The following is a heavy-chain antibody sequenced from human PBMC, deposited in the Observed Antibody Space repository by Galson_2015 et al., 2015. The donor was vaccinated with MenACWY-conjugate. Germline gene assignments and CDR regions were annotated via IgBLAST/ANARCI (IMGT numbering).Heavy chain of an antibody. CDR1: GGTFSSYA. CDR2: IIPIFGTA. D-gene: IGHD6-6*01. CDR3: ATYEIAARPAWVNPGTYYYYYGMDV. Sequence: SVKVSCKASGGTFSSYAISWVRQAPGQGLEWMGGIIPIFGTANYAQKFQGRVTITADESTSTAYMELSSLRSEDTAVYYCATYEIAARPAWVNPGTYYYYYGMDVWGQGTTVTVSS. V-gene: IGHV1-69*13. J-gene: IGHJ6*02.